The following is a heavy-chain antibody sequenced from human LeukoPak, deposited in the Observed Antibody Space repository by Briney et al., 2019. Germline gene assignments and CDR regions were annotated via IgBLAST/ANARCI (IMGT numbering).Heavy chain of an antibody. D-gene: IGHD1-26*01. CDR1: GGSISSYY. CDR3: AREATVVGATII. V-gene: IGHV4-4*07. J-gene: IGHJ4*02. CDR2: ISTSGST. Sequence: SETLSLTCTVSGGSISSYYWSWIRQSAGKGLEWIGHISTSGSTTYNPSLKSRVTMSVDTSKNQFSLKLSSVTAADTAVYYCAREATVVGATIIWGQGTLVTVSS.